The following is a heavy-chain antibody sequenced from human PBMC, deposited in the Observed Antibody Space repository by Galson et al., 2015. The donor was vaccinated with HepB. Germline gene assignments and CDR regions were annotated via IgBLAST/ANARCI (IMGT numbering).Heavy chain of an antibody. CDR1: GFTFSSYS. V-gene: IGHV3-21*01. Sequence: SLRLSCAASGFTFSSYSMNWVRQAPGKGLEWVPSISSSSSYIYYADSVKGRFTISRDNAKNSLYLQMNSLRAEDTAVYYCARDGEWLRRNIYYYYYGMDVWGQGTTVTVSS. D-gene: IGHD5-12*01. J-gene: IGHJ6*02. CDR3: ARDGEWLRRNIYYYYYGMDV. CDR2: ISSSSSYI.